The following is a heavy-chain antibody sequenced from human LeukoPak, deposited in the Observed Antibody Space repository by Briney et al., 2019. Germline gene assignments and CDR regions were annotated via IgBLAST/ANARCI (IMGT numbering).Heavy chain of an antibody. CDR3: ARVGSHAMVLEY. J-gene: IGHJ4*02. CDR1: GGSISNHY. D-gene: IGHD5-18*01. Sequence: PSETLSLTCTVSGGSISNHYWSWIRQPPGKGLEWIGYIYYSGSTNYNPSLKSRVIISVDTSKNQFSLKLSSVTAADTVVYYCARVGSHAMVLEYWGQGTLVTVTS. CDR2: IYYSGST. V-gene: IGHV4-59*08.